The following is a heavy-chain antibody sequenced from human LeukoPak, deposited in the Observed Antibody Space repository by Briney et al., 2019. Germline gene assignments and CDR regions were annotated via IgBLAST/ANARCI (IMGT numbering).Heavy chain of an antibody. Sequence: SETLSLTCAVYGGSFSGYYWSWIRQHPGKGLEWIGYIYYSGSTYYNPSLKSRVTISVDTSKNQFSLKLSSVTAADTAVYYCARTTIPGIADYWGQGTLVTVSS. CDR2: IYYSGST. J-gene: IGHJ4*02. CDR3: ARTTIPGIADY. V-gene: IGHV4-31*11. CDR1: GGSFSGYY. D-gene: IGHD6-13*01.